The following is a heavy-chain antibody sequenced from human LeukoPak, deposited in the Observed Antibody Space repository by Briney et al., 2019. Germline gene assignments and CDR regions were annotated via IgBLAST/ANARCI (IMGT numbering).Heavy chain of an antibody. CDR3: ALIPRGIAVPGTDP. CDR1: GASISSSNW. D-gene: IGHD6-19*01. Sequence: SETLSLTCAVSGASISSSNWWSWVRQPPGRGLEWIGEIYHSGGTNYTPSLKSRVTTSIDRSKNQFSLKLSSVTAADTAVYYCALIPRGIAVPGTDPWGQGTLVTVSS. J-gene: IGHJ5*02. CDR2: IYHSGGT. V-gene: IGHV4-4*02.